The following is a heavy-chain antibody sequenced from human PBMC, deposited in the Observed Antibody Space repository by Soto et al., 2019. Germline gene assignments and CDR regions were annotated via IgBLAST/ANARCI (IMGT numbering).Heavy chain of an antibody. CDR2: IVPIFGPE. Sequence: VKVSCKTSAVAFSSYAFKWVRQAPGQVLEWMGGIVPIFGPENYAQRFQGRVTITADGSTSTAYMELSSLRSEDTAVYYCATDLGGHQEHLLIHSYGMDVSRQGTTVTVSS. CDR1: AVAFSSYA. D-gene: IGHD3-3*01. V-gene: IGHV1-69*13. J-gene: IGHJ6*01. CDR3: ATDLGGHQEHLLIHSYGMDV.